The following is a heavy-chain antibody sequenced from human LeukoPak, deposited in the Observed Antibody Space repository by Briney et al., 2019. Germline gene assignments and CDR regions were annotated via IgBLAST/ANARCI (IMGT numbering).Heavy chain of an antibody. Sequence: SETLSLTCAVYGGSFSPYYWSWIRQPPGKGLEWIGEINHSGSTNYNPSLKSRVTISVDTSKNQFSLGLSSVTAADTAVYYCARGGFYCGGDCYVDYWGQGTLVTVSS. CDR3: ARGGFYCGGDCYVDY. D-gene: IGHD2-21*02. V-gene: IGHV4-34*01. CDR1: GGSFSPYY. J-gene: IGHJ4*02. CDR2: INHSGST.